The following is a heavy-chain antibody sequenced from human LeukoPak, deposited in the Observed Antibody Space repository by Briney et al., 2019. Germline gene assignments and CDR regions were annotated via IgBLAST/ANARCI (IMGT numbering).Heavy chain of an antibody. CDR1: GGSINTYY. CDR2: IYYSGST. D-gene: IGHD2-21*01. V-gene: IGHV4-59*01. J-gene: IGHJ4*02. CDR3: ARAGAGGGDFDY. Sequence: PSETLSLTCSVSGGSINTYYWSWIGQPPGKRLEWIGYIYYSGSTNYNPSLKSRVTISVDTSKNQFSLRLNSVTAADTAVYYCARAGAGGGDFDYWGQGTLVTVSS.